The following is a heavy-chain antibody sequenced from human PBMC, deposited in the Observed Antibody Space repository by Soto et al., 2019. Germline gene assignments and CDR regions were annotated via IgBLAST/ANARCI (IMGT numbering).Heavy chain of an antibody. CDR3: ARAPGGPGIAEY. Sequence: QVQLVQSGAEEKKPGASVKVSCKASGYTFTSYAMDWVRQAPGQRLEWMGWINAGNGNTKYSQKFQGRVTITRDTSACTAYMELSSLRSEDTAVYYCARAPGGPGIAEYWGQGTLVTVSS. CDR2: INAGNGNT. CDR1: GYTFTSYA. J-gene: IGHJ4*02. V-gene: IGHV1-3*05. D-gene: IGHD6-13*01.